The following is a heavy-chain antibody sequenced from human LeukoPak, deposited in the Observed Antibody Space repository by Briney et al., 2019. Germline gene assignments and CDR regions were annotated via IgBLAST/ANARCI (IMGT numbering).Heavy chain of an antibody. CDR3: ARLGRGTPDAFDI. D-gene: IGHD2-15*01. CDR2: IIPILGIA. CDR1: GGTFSSYA. Sequence: SVKVSCKASGGTFSSYAISWVRQAPGQGLEWMGRIIPILGIANYAQKFQGRVTITADKSTSTAYMELSSLRSEDTAVYYCARLGRGTPDAFDIWGQGTMVTVSS. V-gene: IGHV1-69*04. J-gene: IGHJ3*02.